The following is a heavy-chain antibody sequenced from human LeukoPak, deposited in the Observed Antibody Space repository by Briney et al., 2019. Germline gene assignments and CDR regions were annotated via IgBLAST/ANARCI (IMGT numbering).Heavy chain of an antibody. Sequence: SETLSLTCTVSGGSLSGHYWSWIRQPPGKRLEWIGYVSYTGRTKYNPSLQSRVTISIDTSKSQSSLKLTSVTSADTAVYSCARLLDNDISGDPDTFDVWGQGTTVIVSS. V-gene: IGHV4-59*11. CDR3: ARLLDNDISGDPDTFDV. J-gene: IGHJ3*01. CDR2: VSYTGRT. D-gene: IGHD3-22*01. CDR1: GGSLSGHY.